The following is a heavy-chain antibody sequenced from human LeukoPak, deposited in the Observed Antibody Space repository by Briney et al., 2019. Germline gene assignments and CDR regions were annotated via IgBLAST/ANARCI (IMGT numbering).Heavy chain of an antibody. CDR3: ARDIVVVVAAIYYYYGMDV. D-gene: IGHD2-15*01. CDR1: GGSFSGYY. Sequence: SETLSLTCAVYGGSFSGYYWSRIRQPPGKGLEWIGEINHSGSTNYNPSLKSRVTISVDTSKNQFSLKLSSVTAADTAVYYCARDIVVVVAAIYYYYGMDVWGQGTTVTVSS. J-gene: IGHJ6*02. CDR2: INHSGST. V-gene: IGHV4-34*01.